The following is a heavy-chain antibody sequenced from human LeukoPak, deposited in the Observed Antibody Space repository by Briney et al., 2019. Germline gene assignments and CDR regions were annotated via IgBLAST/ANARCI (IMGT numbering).Heavy chain of an antibody. D-gene: IGHD3-16*01. CDR3: ARDPYDYVWGTGYYMDV. V-gene: IGHV4-38-2*02. Sequence: SETLSLTCTVSGYSISSGYYWGWIRQPPGKGLEWIGSIYHSGSTYYNPSLKSRVTISVDTSKNQFSLKLSSVTAADTAVYYCARDPYDYVWGTGYYMDVWGKGTTVTVSS. J-gene: IGHJ6*03. CDR1: GYSISSGYY. CDR2: IYHSGST.